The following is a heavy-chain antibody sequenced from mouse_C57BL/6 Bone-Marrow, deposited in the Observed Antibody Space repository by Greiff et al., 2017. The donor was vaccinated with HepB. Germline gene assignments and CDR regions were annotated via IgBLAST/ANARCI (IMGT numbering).Heavy chain of an antibody. CDR2: INPNNGGT. V-gene: IGHV1-26*01. Sequence: EVQLQQSGPELVKPGASVKISCKASGYTFTDYYMNWVKQSHGKSLEWIGDINPNNGGTSYNQKFKGKATLTVDKSSSTAYMELRSLTSEDSAVYYCASRTGTLMDYWGQGTSVTVSS. J-gene: IGHJ4*01. D-gene: IGHD4-1*01. CDR1: GYTFTDYY. CDR3: ASRTGTLMDY.